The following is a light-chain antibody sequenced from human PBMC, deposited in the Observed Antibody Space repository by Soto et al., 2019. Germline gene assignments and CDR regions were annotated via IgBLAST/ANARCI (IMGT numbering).Light chain of an antibody. Sequence: QSVLTQPASVSGSPGQSITISCTGTSSDVGGYDYVSWYQIHPGKAPKLMVFEVSNRPSGVSYRFSGSKSGNTASLNISGLQAEDEADYFCSSYSLSTAYLFGTGTKVTVL. CDR1: SSDVGGYDY. CDR2: EVS. CDR3: SSYSLSTAYL. V-gene: IGLV2-14*01. J-gene: IGLJ1*01.